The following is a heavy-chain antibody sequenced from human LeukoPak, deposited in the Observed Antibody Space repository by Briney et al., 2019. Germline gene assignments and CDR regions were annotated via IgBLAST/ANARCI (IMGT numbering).Heavy chain of an antibody. CDR3: AREQGMVRGSWFDP. V-gene: IGHV3-53*01. CDR2: IYSGGST. D-gene: IGHD3-10*01. Sequence: GGSLRLSCAASGFTVSSNYMSWVRQAPGKGLEWVSIIYSGGSTFYADSVKGRFTISRDNAKNSLYLQMNSLRAEDTALYYCAREQGMVRGSWFDPWGQGTLVTVSS. J-gene: IGHJ5*02. CDR1: GFTVSSNY.